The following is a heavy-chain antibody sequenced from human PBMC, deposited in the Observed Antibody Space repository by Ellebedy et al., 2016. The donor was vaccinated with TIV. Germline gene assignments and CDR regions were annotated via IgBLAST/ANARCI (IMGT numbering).Heavy chain of an antibody. J-gene: IGHJ4*02. Sequence: MPSETLSLTCTVSGGSISSYYWSWIRQPPGKGLEWIGYIYYSGSTNYNPSLKSRVTISVDTSKNQFSLKLSSVTAADTAVYYCARDRISTVTTYYFDYWGQGTLVTVSS. CDR2: IYYSGST. CDR1: GGSISSYY. D-gene: IGHD4-17*01. CDR3: ARDRISTVTTYYFDY. V-gene: IGHV4-59*12.